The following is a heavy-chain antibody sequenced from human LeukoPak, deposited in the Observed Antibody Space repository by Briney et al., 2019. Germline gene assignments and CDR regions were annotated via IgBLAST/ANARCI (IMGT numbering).Heavy chain of an antibody. Sequence: SETLSLTCTVSGGSISTYYWTWLRQPPGKGLEGIGYIYFSGSTDYNPSIKSRVTISVDTSKNQFSLNLRSVTAADTAVYYCARGPSRITMVRGALAYFDYWGQGTLVTVSS. V-gene: IGHV4-59*01. CDR2: IYFSGST. J-gene: IGHJ4*02. D-gene: IGHD3-10*01. CDR1: GGSISTYY. CDR3: ARGPSRITMVRGALAYFDY.